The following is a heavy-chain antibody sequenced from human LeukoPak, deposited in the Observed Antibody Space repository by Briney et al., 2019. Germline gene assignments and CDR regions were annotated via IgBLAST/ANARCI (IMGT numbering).Heavy chain of an antibody. CDR1: GFTFSAYY. CDR2: ISGSGSGI. J-gene: IGHJ4*02. D-gene: IGHD6-13*01. V-gene: IGHV3-11*04. Sequence: GGSLRLSCAASGFTFSAYYMSWIRQAPGKGLEWVSYISGSGSGIYYADSVKGRFTISRDNAQNSLHLQMNSLRAEDTAMYYCTRSLSGAAGPTDYWGQGTLVTVSS. CDR3: TRSLSGAAGPTDY.